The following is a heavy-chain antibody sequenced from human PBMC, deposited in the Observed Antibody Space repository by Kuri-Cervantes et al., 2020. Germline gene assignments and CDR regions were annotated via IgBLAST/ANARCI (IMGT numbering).Heavy chain of an antibody. J-gene: IGHJ4*02. CDR3: ASSAPVPTIWQVVRGSPIPLDY. CDR1: GFTFSSYA. Sequence: GESLKISCAASGFTFSSYAMSWARQAPGKGLEWVSVIYSGGSTYYADSVKGRFTISRDNSKNTLYLQMNSLRAEDTAVYYCASSAPVPTIWQVVRGSPIPLDYWGQGTLVTVSS. D-gene: IGHD3-10*01. CDR2: IYSGGST. V-gene: IGHV3-53*01.